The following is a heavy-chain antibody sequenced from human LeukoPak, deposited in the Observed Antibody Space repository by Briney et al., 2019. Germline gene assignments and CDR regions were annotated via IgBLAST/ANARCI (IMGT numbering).Heavy chain of an antibody. CDR1: GFTFSNYG. V-gene: IGHV3-30*18. Sequence: PGRSLRLSCAASGFTFSNYGMLWVRQAPGKGLDWVAVVSYDGSDKHYADSVKGRFTISRDNSKNTLYLQLNSLGGDDTAVYYCANRFCTSSGCGVAYWGQGTLVTVSS. J-gene: IGHJ4*02. D-gene: IGHD2-2*01. CDR3: ANRFCTSSGCGVAY. CDR2: VSYDGSDK.